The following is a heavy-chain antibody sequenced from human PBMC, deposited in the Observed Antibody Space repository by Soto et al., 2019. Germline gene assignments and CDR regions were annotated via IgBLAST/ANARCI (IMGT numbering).Heavy chain of an antibody. CDR1: GGSVSSGSYY. CDR3: ARAPSVTYNWGGLERNWFDP. D-gene: IGHD1-20*01. Sequence: SETLSLTCTVSGGSVSSGSYYWSWIRQPPGKGLEWIGYIYYSGSTNYNPSLKSRVTISVDTSKNQFSLKLSSVTAADTAVYYCARAPSVTYNWGGLERNWFDPWGQGTLVTVSS. V-gene: IGHV4-61*01. CDR2: IYYSGST. J-gene: IGHJ5*02.